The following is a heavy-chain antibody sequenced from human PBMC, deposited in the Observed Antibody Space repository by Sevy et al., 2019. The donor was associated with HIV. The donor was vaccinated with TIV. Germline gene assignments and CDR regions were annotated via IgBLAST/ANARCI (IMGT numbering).Heavy chain of an antibody. CDR3: AKVLPPYDFVVPYD. J-gene: IGHJ4*02. Sequence: GGSLRLSCAASGFTFSSYGMHWVRQAPGKGLEGVAVISYDGSNKYYADSVKGRFTISRDNSKNTLYLQMNSLRAEDTAVYYCAKVLPPYDFVVPYDWGQGTLVTVSS. CDR2: ISYDGSNK. V-gene: IGHV3-30*18. CDR1: GFTFSSYG. D-gene: IGHD3-3*01.